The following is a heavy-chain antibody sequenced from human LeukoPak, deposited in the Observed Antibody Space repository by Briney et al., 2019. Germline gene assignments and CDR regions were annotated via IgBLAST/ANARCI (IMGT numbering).Heavy chain of an antibody. CDR1: GFTFSSTS. D-gene: IGHD5-18*01. CDR2: TVGGGDGT. Sequence: GGSLRLSCAASGFTFSSTSMSWVRQAPGKGLEWVAVTVGGGDGTYYADSVKGRFTISRDNAENPLYLQMNSLRVEDTAFYYCARDLAYSRLDYWGQGMLVTVSS. CDR3: ARDLAYSRLDY. J-gene: IGHJ4*02. V-gene: IGHV3-23*01.